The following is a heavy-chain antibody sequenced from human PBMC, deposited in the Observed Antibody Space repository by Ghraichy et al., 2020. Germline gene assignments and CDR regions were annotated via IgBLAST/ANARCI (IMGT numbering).Heavy chain of an antibody. CDR3: ERSTVTFDY. D-gene: IGHD2-8*02. CDR2: IYYSGST. V-gene: IGHV4-31*03. CDR1: GGSISSGGYY. Sequence: SETLSLTCTVSGGSISSGGYYWSWIRQHPGKGLEWIGYIYYSGSTYYNPSLKSRVTISVDTSKNKFSLKMSSVTAADTAGYYCERSTVTFDYWGQGTLVTVSS. J-gene: IGHJ4*02.